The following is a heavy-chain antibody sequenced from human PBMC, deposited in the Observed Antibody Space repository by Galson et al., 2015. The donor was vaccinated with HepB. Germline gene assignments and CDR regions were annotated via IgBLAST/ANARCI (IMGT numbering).Heavy chain of an antibody. D-gene: IGHD3-22*01. CDR3: SPYSYDDDANRLFDF. CDR1: GFTFRDAW. Sequence: SLRLSCAASGFTFRDAWVNWVRQAPGRVLEWVGRIKSKDDGETTDYAAFVKGRFTVSRDDAKLMVYLQMNGLKTEDTAVYYCSPYSYDDDANRLFDFWGRGTLVTVTS. V-gene: IGHV3-15*01. J-gene: IGHJ4*02. CDR2: IKSKDDGETT.